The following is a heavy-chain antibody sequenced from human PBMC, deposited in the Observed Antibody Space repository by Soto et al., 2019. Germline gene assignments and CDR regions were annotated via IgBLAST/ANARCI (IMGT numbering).Heavy chain of an antibody. CDR2: IYYSGST. Sequence: QLQLQESGPGLVKPSETLSLTCTVSGGSISSSSYYWGWIRQPPGKGLEWIGTIYYSGSTYYNPSLKSRVTISVDTSKNQFSLKLSSVTAADTAVYYCARRGEVAVAGTTTFGYWGQGTLVTVSS. CDR1: GGSISSSSYY. CDR3: ARRGEVAVAGTTTFGY. V-gene: IGHV4-39*01. J-gene: IGHJ4*02. D-gene: IGHD6-19*01.